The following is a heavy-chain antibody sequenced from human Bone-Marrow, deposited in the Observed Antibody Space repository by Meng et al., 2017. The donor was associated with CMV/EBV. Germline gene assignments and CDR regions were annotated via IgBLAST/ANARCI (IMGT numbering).Heavy chain of an antibody. D-gene: IGHD3-3*01. J-gene: IGHJ4*02. CDR3: ARDIGGTIFGVVIQAAY. CDR1: GYTFTYYY. Sequence: ASVKVSCKASGYTFTYYYMHWVRQAPGQGFEWMGIINPSGGSTSYAQEFQGRVTMTGDTSTSTVYMELSSLRSEDTAVYYCARDIGGTIFGVVIQAAYWGQGTRVTVSS. V-gene: IGHV1-46*01. CDR2: INPSGGST.